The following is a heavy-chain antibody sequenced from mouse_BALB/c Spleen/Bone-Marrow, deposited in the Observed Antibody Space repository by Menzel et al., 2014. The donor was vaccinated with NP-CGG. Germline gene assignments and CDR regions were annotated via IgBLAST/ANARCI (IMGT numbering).Heavy chain of an antibody. CDR2: IWGDGST. J-gene: IGHJ4*01. D-gene: IGHD2-4*01. Sequence: VHLVESGPGLVAPSQRLSITCTVSGFSLTGYGVSWVRQSPGKGLEWLGMIWGDGSTDYNSALKSRLSISKDNSKSQVFLKMNSLQTDDTARYYCARDSFLITRALDYWGQGTSATVSS. CDR1: GFSLTGYG. V-gene: IGHV2-6-7*01. CDR3: ARDSFLITRALDY.